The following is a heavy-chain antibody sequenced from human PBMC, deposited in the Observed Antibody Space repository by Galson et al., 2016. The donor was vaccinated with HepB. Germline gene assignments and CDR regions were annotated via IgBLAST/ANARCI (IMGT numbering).Heavy chain of an antibody. D-gene: IGHD3-22*01. CDR1: GGSVSSGTYC. CDR3: ARASGPLTYYYDSSGYEDY. J-gene: IGHJ4*02. V-gene: IGHV4-61*01. Sequence: SETLSLTCTVSGGSVSSGTYCWSWIRQPPGKGLEWIGYIHDSGSTNYNPSLKSRVTISVDTSKNQFSLRLNSVTAADTAVYYCARASGPLTYYYDSSGYEDYWGQGTLVTVSS. CDR2: IHDSGST.